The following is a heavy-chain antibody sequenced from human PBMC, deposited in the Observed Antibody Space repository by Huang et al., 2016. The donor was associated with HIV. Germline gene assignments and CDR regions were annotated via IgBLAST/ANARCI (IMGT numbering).Heavy chain of an antibody. J-gene: IGHJ4*02. CDR3: ARSEVLVTAVPFDH. D-gene: IGHD2-21*02. CDR2: IYPAYADT. V-gene: IGHV5-51*03. CDR1: GYSFTNYW. Sequence: EVQLVQSEAEVKKPGESLKLSCRGCGYSFTNYWIGWVRQRPGECLAWVWVIYPAYADTRYRPSFLGQVTFSADKSTRTAYLQWSSLQASDTAIYYCARSEVLVTAVPFDHWGQGTLVTVSS.